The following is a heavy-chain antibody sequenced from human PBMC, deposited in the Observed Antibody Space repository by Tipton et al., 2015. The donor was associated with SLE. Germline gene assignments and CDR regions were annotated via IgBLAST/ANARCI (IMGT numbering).Heavy chain of an antibody. CDR3: ASLSGSYLAFDI. CDR1: GGSFSGYY. CDR2: INHSGST. J-gene: IGHJ3*02. V-gene: IGHV4-34*01. Sequence: TLSLTCAVYGGSFSGYYWSWIRQPPGKGLEWIGEINHSGSTNYNPSLKSRVTISVDTSKNQFSLKLSSVTAADTAVYYCASLSGSYLAFDIWGQGTMVTVSS. D-gene: IGHD1-26*01.